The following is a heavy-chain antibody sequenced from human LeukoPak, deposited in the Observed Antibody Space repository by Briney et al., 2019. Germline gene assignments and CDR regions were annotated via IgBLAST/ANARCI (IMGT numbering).Heavy chain of an antibody. V-gene: IGHV3-7*01. D-gene: IGHD3-10*01. CDR3: ARHQIIPHDAFDI. CDR2: IKQDGSEK. CDR1: GFTFSSYW. J-gene: IGHJ3*02. Sequence: GGSLRLSCAASGFTFSSYWMSWVRQAPGKGLEWVANIKQDGSEKYYVDSVKGRFTISRDNAKNSLYLQMNSLRAEDTAVYYCARHQIIPHDAFDIWGQGTMVTVSS.